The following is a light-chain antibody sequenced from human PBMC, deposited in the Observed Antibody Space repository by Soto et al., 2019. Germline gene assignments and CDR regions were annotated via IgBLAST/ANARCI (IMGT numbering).Light chain of an antibody. V-gene: IGKV3-20*01. J-gene: IGKJ4*01. CDR3: QQYGSSPA. CDR1: QSVTSSY. Sequence: EIVLTQSPGTLSLSPGERATLSCRASQSVTSSYLAWYQQKPGQAPRLLIYGASSRATGIPDRFSGSGSGTDFTLTISRLEPDDCAVYYCQQYGSSPAFGGGTKVEIK. CDR2: GAS.